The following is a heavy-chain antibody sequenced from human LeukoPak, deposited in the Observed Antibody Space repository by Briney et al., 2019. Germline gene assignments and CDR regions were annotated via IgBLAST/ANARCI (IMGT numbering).Heavy chain of an antibody. CDR1: GFTLSSNW. D-gene: IGHD5-12*01. CDR2: INQDGSVK. J-gene: IGHJ4*02. CDR3: ARWGQTSGYYYVDN. Sequence: PGGSLRLSCGASGFTLSSNWMTWVRQAPRRRLEWVASINQDGSVKYYVDSVKGRFTISRDNARNSLSLQMNSLGVEDTAVYFCARWGQTSGYYYVDNWGQGTLVTVSS. V-gene: IGHV3-7*01.